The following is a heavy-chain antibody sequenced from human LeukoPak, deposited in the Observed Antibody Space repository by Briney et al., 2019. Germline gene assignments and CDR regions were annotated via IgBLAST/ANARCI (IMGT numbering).Heavy chain of an antibody. D-gene: IGHD2-8*01. J-gene: IGHJ4*02. Sequence: GGSLRLSCVGSGFTFSSYEMNWVRQAPGKGLEWLSYIGSSDSTTHYADSVKGRFTISRDNAKNSLYLQMNSLRAEDTAVYYCAKDPDCTSGICYTFFDYWGQGTLVTVSS. CDR2: IGSSDSTT. CDR1: GFTFSSYE. CDR3: AKDPDCTSGICYTFFDY. V-gene: IGHV3-48*03.